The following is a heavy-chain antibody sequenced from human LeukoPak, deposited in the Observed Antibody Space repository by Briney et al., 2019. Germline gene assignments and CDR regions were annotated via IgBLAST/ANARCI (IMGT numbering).Heavy chain of an antibody. CDR1: GGSISRSRDY. Sequence: PSETLSLTCTVSGGSISRSRDYWGWIRQPPGKGLEWIGSIYYSGSTYYNPSLKSRVTMSVDTSKNQFSLKLSSVTAADTAVYYCARFEWLRLGDNWFDPWGQGTLVTVSS. J-gene: IGHJ5*02. CDR2: IYYSGST. V-gene: IGHV4-39*07. CDR3: ARFEWLRLGDNWFDP. D-gene: IGHD5-12*01.